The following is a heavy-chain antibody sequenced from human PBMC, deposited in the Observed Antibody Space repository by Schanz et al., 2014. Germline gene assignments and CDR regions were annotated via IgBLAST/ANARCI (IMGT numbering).Heavy chain of an antibody. Sequence: QLQLQESGPGLVKPSETLSLTCTVSGGSISSSSYYWGWIRQPPGKGLEWIGHIFYTGYTYNNPSLGSRVTMSVATSKTQFSLKLAFVPAADTAVYYCARCLRNYDIMTGYNLSFDYWGLGTLVTVSS. J-gene: IGHJ4*02. CDR2: IFYTGYT. CDR1: GGSISSSSYY. V-gene: IGHV4-39*01. D-gene: IGHD3-9*01. CDR3: ARCLRNYDIMTGYNLSFDY.